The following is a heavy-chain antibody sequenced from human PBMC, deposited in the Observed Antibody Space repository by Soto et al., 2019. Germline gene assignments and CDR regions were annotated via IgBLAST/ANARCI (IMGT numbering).Heavy chain of an antibody. CDR2: ISGSGGST. J-gene: IGHJ4*02. CDR3: AKDLFGDLIVPYFDY. Sequence: EVQLLESGGGLVQPGGSPRLSCAASGFTFSSYAMSWVRQAPGKGLEWVSAISGSGGSTYYADSVKGRFTISRDNSKNTLYLQMNSLRAEDTAVYYCAKDLFGDLIVPYFDYWGQGTLVTVSS. D-gene: IGHD3-10*02. V-gene: IGHV3-23*01. CDR1: GFTFSSYA.